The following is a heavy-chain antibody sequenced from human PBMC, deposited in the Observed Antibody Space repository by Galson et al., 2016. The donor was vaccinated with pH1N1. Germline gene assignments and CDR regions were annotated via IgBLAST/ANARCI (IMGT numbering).Heavy chain of an antibody. D-gene: IGHD1-26*01. J-gene: IGHJ4*02. V-gene: IGHV3-49*04. CDR3: TRDFRGTYYPGGYFDY. CDR2: IRSKTYGGTK. CDR1: GFTFGDYT. Sequence: SLRLSCAASGFTFGDYTINWVRQAPGKGLEWVGFIRSKTYGGTKQYAASVKDRFTISRDDSTSIAYLQMNNLKTEDTARYYCTRDFRGTYYPGGYFDYWGQGTQVTVSS.